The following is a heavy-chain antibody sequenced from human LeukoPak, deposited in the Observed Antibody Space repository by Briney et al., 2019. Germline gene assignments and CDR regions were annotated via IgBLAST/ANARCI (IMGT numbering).Heavy chain of an antibody. Sequence: PSETLSLTCTVSGGSISSYYWSWIRQPAGKGLEWIGRIYTSGSTNYNPSLKSRVTMSVDTSKNQFSLKLSSVTAADTAVYYCARDARGVRGVRYYFDYWGQGTLVTVSS. V-gene: IGHV4-4*07. D-gene: IGHD3-10*01. J-gene: IGHJ4*02. CDR1: GGSISSYY. CDR2: IYTSGST. CDR3: ARDARGVRGVRYYFDY.